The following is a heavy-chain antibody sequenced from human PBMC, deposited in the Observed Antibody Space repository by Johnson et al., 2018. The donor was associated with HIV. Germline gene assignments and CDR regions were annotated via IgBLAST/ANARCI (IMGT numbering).Heavy chain of an antibody. D-gene: IGHD6-13*01. J-gene: IGHJ3*02. CDR2: IYSGGST. V-gene: IGHV3-NL1*01. CDR3: AREPSIAAAGGDGAFDI. CDR1: GFTFSSYG. Sequence: QVQLVESGGGVVQPGRSLRLSCAASGFTFSSYGMHWVRQAPGKGLEWVSVIYSGGSTYYADSAKGRFTISRDNSKNTLYLQMNSLRAEDTAVYYCAREPSIAAAGGDGAFDIWGRGTMLTVSS.